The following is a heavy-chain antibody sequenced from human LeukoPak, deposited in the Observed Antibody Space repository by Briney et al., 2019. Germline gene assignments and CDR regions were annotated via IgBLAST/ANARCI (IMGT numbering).Heavy chain of an antibody. Sequence: ASVKVSCKASGYTFTSYGISWVRQAPGQGLEWMGWISAYNGNTNYAQKLQGRVTMTTDTSTSTAYMELRSLRSDDTAVYYCARVSGQWLATPTYYFDYWGQGTLVTVSS. V-gene: IGHV1-18*01. D-gene: IGHD6-19*01. CDR3: ARVSGQWLATPTYYFDY. J-gene: IGHJ4*02. CDR2: ISAYNGNT. CDR1: GYTFTSYG.